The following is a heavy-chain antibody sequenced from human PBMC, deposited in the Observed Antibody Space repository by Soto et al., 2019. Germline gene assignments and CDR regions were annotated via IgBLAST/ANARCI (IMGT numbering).Heavy chain of an antibody. CDR3: AMALVAATRYYYYGMDV. V-gene: IGHV1-69*13. Sequence: ASVKVSCKASGGTFSSYAISWVRQAPGQGLEWMGGIIPIFGTANYAQKFQGRVTITADESTSTAYMELSSLRSEDTAVYYCAMALVAATRYYYYGMDVWGQGTTVTSP. J-gene: IGHJ6*02. D-gene: IGHD2-15*01. CDR1: GGTFSSYA. CDR2: IIPIFGTA.